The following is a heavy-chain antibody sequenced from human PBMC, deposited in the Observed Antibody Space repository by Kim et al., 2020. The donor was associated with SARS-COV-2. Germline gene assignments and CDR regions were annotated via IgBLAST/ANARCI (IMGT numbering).Heavy chain of an antibody. CDR1: GFSFSSYG. J-gene: IGHJ4*02. CDR2: ISGSGAPT. Sequence: GGSLRLSCAASGFSFSSYGMSWVRQAPGQGLEWVAAISGSGAPTYYADSVKGRFTISRDNSKNTLYLQMNSLRAEDTAVYYCAKGDYVSLFDYWGQGTLVTVSS. V-gene: IGHV3-23*01. CDR3: AKGDYVSLFDY. D-gene: IGHD4-17*01.